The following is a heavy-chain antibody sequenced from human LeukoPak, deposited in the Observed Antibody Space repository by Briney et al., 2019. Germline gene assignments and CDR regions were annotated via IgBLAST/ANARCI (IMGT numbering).Heavy chain of an antibody. CDR1: GYTFTSYG. Sequence: GASVKVSCKASGYTFTSYGISWVRQAPGQGLEWMGWISAYNGNTNYAQKLQGRVTMTTDTSTSTAYMELRSLRSDDTAVYYCARGIRRRPWELLPYDYWGQGTLVTVSS. J-gene: IGHJ4*02. D-gene: IGHD1-26*01. CDR2: ISAYNGNT. CDR3: ARGIRRRPWELLPYDY. V-gene: IGHV1-18*01.